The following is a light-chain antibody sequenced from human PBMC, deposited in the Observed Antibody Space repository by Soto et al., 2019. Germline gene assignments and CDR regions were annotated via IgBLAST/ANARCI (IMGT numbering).Light chain of an antibody. CDR2: TND. Sequence: QSVLTQPPSASGTPGHRVTISCYGSSSNMGSNTVHWFQQFPGTAPRLLISTNDQRPSGVPDRFIGSNSGTSASLAISGLQFEDEADYYCAVWDDRLNGHVFGTGTKVTVL. J-gene: IGLJ1*01. CDR1: SSNMGSNT. CDR3: AVWDDRLNGHV. V-gene: IGLV1-44*01.